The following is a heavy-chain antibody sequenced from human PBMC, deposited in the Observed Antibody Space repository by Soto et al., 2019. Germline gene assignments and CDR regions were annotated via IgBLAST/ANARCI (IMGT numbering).Heavy chain of an antibody. CDR2: MNPHSGET. CDR3: ARGSPGPVDH. Sequence: QVQLVQSGAEVRRPGASVKVSCKASGYSVTSLHFNWVRQATGQGLEWIGWMNPHSGETGYAQRFQGRVTMTRDISLSTAYMELRSLTSHDTAVYFCARGSPGPVDHWGQGTLVTVSS. CDR1: GYSVTSLH. D-gene: IGHD3-10*01. V-gene: IGHV1-8*01. J-gene: IGHJ4*02.